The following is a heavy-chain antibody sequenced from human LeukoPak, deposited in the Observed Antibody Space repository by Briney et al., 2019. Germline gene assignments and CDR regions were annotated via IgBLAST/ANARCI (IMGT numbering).Heavy chain of an antibody. CDR3: ARSWYSADY. V-gene: IGHV3-7*04. CDR1: GFTFSNFW. Sequence: GGSLRLSCAASGFTFSNFWMSWLRQAPGKRLEWLAHTKEDGSNKYYVDSVKGRFTISRDNAENSLYLQMHSLRAEDTAVYYCARSWYSADYWGQGTLVTVSS. D-gene: IGHD6-13*01. CDR2: TKEDGSNK. J-gene: IGHJ4*02.